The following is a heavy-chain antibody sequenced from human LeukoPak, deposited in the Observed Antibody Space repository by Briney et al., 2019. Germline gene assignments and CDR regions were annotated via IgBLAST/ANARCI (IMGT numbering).Heavy chain of an antibody. J-gene: IGHJ4*02. CDR1: GGSFSGYY. D-gene: IGHD2-2*01. V-gene: IGHV4-34*01. Sequence: PSETLSLTCAVYGGSFSGYYWSWIRQPPGKGLEWIGEINHSGSTNYNPSLKSRVTISVDTSKNQFSLKLCSVTAADTAVYYCARGSSTSVPFDYWGQGTLVTVSS. CDR3: ARGSSTSVPFDY. CDR2: INHSGST.